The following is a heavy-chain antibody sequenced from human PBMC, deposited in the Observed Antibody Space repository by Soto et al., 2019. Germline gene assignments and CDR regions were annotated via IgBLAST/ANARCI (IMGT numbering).Heavy chain of an antibody. D-gene: IGHD6-19*01. J-gene: IGHJ4*02. CDR1: GFTFSSYA. CDR2: ISYDGSNK. CDR3: ARGGWEFDY. V-gene: IGHV3-30-3*01. Sequence: QVQLVESGGGVVQPGRSLRLSCAASGFTFSSYAMHWVRQAPGKGLEWVAVISYDGSNKYYADSVKGRFTISRDNSKNTLYLQMNSLRAEVTAVYYCARGGWEFDYWGQVTLVTVSS.